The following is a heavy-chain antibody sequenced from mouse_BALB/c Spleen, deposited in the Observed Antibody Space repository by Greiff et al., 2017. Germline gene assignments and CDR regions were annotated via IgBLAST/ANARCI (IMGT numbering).Heavy chain of an antibody. J-gene: IGHJ4*01. Sequence: QVQLQQPGAELVRPGASVKLSCKASGYTFTSYWINWVKQRPGQGLEWIGNIYPSDSYTNYNQKFKDKATLTVDKSSSTAYMQLSSPTSEDSAVYYCTRSTARASYAMDYWGQGTSVTVSS. CDR1: GYTFTSYW. CDR2: IYPSDSYT. CDR3: TRSTARASYAMDY. V-gene: IGHV1-69*02. D-gene: IGHD3-2*01.